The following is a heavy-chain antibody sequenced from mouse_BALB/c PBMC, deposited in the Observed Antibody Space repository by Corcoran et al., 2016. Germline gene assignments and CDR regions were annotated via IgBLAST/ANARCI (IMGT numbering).Heavy chain of an antibody. CDR2: INPYNGAT. D-gene: IGHD1-2*01. CDR3: ARRELRLHWYFDV. J-gene: IGHJ1*01. Sequence: EVQLQQSGPELVKPGASVKISCKASGYPFTGYYMHWVKQSHVKSLEWIGRINPYNGATSYNQNFKDKASLTVDKSSSTAYMELHSLTSEDSAVYYCARRELRLHWYFDVWGAGTTVTVSS. V-gene: IGHV1-26*01. CDR1: GYPFTGYY.